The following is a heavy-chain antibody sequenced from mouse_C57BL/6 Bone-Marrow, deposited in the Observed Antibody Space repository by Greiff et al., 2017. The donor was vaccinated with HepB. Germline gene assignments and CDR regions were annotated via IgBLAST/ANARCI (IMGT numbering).Heavy chain of an antibody. D-gene: IGHD1-1*01. J-gene: IGHJ2*01. CDR1: GYSITSGYY. V-gene: IGHV3-6*01. CDR2: ISYDGSN. Sequence: EVKLQESGPGLVKPSQSLSLTCSVTGYSITSGYYWNWIRQFPGNKLEWMGYISYDGSNNYNPSFKKRISITRDTSKNQSFLKLNSVTTEDTAAYYCASRGVVATNYFDYWGQGTTLTVSS. CDR3: ASRGVVATNYFDY.